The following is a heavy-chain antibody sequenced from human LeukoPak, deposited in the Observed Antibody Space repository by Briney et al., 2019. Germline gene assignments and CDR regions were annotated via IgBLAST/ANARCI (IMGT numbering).Heavy chain of an antibody. Sequence: SETLSLTCTVSGGSISSGGYYWSWIRQPPGKGLEWIGYIYHSGSTYYNPSLKSRVTISVDRSKNQFSLKLSSVTAADTAVYYCARDADAAGIFDYWGQGTLVTVSS. CDR2: IYHSGST. CDR1: GGSISSGGYY. J-gene: IGHJ4*02. D-gene: IGHD6-13*01. CDR3: ARDADAAGIFDY. V-gene: IGHV4-30-2*01.